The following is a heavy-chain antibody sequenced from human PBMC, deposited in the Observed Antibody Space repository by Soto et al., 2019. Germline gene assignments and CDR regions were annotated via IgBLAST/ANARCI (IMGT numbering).Heavy chain of an antibody. J-gene: IGHJ6*02. CDR2: ISYDGSNK. V-gene: IGHV3-30-3*01. D-gene: IGHD2-15*01. CDR3: ARDLRGYCSGGSCYSGTYYYGMDV. Sequence: GGYLRLSCAASGFTFSSYAMHWVRQAPGKGLEWVAVISYDGSNKYYADSVKGRFTISRDNSKNTLYLQMNSLRAEDTAVYYCARDLRGYCSGGSCYSGTYYYGMDVWGQGTTVTVSS. CDR1: GFTFSSYA.